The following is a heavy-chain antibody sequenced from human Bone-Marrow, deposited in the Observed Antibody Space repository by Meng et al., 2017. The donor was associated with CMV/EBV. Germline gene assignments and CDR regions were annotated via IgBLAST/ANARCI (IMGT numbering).Heavy chain of an antibody. Sequence: CADSGDAMRDGRGWSWVRQPPGKGLGWIGEVYNRGNPNYNPSLKSRVTISRDESRNQFSLELSSVTAADTALYYCARHWSGGYSLGDWGQGTLVTVSS. CDR2: VYNRGNP. CDR3: ARHWSGGYSLGD. D-gene: IGHD5-18*01. CDR1: GDAMRDGRG. V-gene: IGHV4-4*02. J-gene: IGHJ4*02.